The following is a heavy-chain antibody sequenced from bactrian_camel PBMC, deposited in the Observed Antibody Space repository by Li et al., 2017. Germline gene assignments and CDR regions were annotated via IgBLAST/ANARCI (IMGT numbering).Heavy chain of an antibody. CDR1: GFTFSNYY. V-gene: IGHV3-2*01. Sequence: HAQLVESGGGVVQPGGSLRLSCAASGFTFSNYYMTWVRQAPGKGLEWVSSIYSDGTCTYYADSVKGRFTISRDNAKNTLYLQLNSLKTEDTAMYFCAADPVCDSGAGWSPSEYGYVGQGTQVTVS. CDR3: AADPVCDSGAGWSPSEYGY. D-gene: IGHD1*01. J-gene: IGHJ4*01. CDR2: IYSDGTCT.